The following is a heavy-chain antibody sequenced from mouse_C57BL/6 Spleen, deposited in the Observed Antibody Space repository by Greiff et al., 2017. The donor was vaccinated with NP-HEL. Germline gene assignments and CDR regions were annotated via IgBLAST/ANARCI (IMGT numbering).Heavy chain of an antibody. CDR1: GFSLTSYG. J-gene: IGHJ1*03. CDR3: ARGGIITTVVANWYFDV. CDR2: IWSGGST. V-gene: IGHV2-2*01. Sequence: QVQLQQSGPGLVQPSQSLSITCTVSGFSLTSYGVHWVRQSPGKGLEWLGVIWSGGSTDYNAAFISRLSISKDNSKSQVFFKMNSLQADDTAIYYCARGGIITTVVANWYFDVWGTGTTVTVSS. D-gene: IGHD1-1*01.